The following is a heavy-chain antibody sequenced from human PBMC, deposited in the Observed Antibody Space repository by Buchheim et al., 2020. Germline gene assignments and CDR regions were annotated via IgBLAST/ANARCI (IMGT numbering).Heavy chain of an antibody. J-gene: IGHJ5*02. CDR2: IYYSGST. CDR1: GGSISSYY. CDR3: ASGGYYGSGSYYGGWFDP. Sequence: QVQLQESGPGLVKPSETLSLTCTVSGGSISSYYWSWIRQPPGKGLEWIGHIYYSGSTNYNPSLKSRVAISTDTSKTRFSLRLSSVTAADTAVYYCASGGYYGSGSYYGGWFDPWGQGTL. D-gene: IGHD3-10*01. V-gene: IGHV4-59*08.